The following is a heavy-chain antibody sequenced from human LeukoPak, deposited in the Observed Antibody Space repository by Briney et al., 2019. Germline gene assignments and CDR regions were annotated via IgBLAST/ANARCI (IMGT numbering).Heavy chain of an antibody. J-gene: IGHJ4*02. V-gene: IGHV3-23*01. Sequence: KAGGSLRLSCTTSGFTFSSYALSWVRQAPWKGLEWVSGIRVSGSTYYPDSVTGRFTISRDNSENTLYLQMSGLRAEDTAIYYCAKGTGDTAYYFDFWGQGVLVTVSS. D-gene: IGHD7-27*01. CDR3: AKGTGDTAYYFDF. CDR1: GFTFSSYA. CDR2: IRVSGST.